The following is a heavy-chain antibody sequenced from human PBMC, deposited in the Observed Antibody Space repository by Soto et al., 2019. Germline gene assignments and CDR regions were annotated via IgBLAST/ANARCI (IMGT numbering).Heavy chain of an antibody. J-gene: IGHJ4*02. V-gene: IGHV4-31*03. Sequence: KPSETLSLTCTVSDDSISSGGYYWSWIRQHPGKGLEWIGYISDSGRTYDNPTLKSRVTISADTSKNQFSLKLRFVTAADTAVYYCARNDSGSKNFDYWGQGTLVTVSS. CDR3: ARNDSGSKNFDY. CDR2: ISDSGRT. CDR1: DDSISSGGYY. D-gene: IGHD3-10*01.